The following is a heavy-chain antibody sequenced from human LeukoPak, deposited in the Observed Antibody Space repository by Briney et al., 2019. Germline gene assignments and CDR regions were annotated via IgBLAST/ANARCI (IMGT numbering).Heavy chain of an antibody. D-gene: IGHD4-17*01. J-gene: IGHJ4*02. Sequence: GGSLRLSCAASGFTFSSYNMNWVRRAPGQGLEWVSTIRTNGAGTHYADSVRGRFTISRDDSKNTLYLQMDSLRAEDTAVYYCARDDYGDSGPLFDYWGQGTLVTVTS. V-gene: IGHV3-23*01. CDR1: GFTFSSYN. CDR3: ARDDYGDSGPLFDY. CDR2: IRTNGAGT.